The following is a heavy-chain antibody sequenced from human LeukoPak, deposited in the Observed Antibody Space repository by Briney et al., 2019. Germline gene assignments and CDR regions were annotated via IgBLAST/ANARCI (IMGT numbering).Heavy chain of an antibody. D-gene: IGHD4-17*01. Sequence: SETLSLTCTIFGGSINSSNWWNWVRQSPGKGLEWIGEIFRSGETNYNSSLESRLTISVDRTKNQFSLRLNSVTAADTAVYYCAGGRHGDFGNWFDPWGQGTPVIVAS. CDR3: AGGRHGDFGNWFDP. CDR1: GGSINSSNW. CDR2: IFRSGET. J-gene: IGHJ5*02. V-gene: IGHV4-4*02.